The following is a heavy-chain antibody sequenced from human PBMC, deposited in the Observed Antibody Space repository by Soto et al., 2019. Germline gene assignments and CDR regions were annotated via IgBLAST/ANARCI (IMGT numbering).Heavy chain of an antibody. Sequence: SVKVSCKASGGTFSSYAISWVRQAPGQGLEWKGGIIPIFGTANYAQKFQGRVTITADESTSTAYIELSSLRSEDTAVYYCARDSSVDPSYFDYWGQGTLVTVSS. V-gene: IGHV1-69*13. D-gene: IGHD5-12*01. CDR3: ARDSSVDPSYFDY. CDR1: GGTFSSYA. J-gene: IGHJ4*02. CDR2: IIPIFGTA.